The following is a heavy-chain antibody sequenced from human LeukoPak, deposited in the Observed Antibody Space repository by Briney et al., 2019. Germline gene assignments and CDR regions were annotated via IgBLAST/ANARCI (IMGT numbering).Heavy chain of an antibody. CDR2: IYSGGST. CDR3: AKDIAQGYTFGSIEQDY. J-gene: IGHJ4*02. V-gene: IGHV3-53*01. Sequence: GGSLRLSCAASGFTVSSNYMNWVRQAPGKGLEWVSVIYSGGSTYYADSVKGRFTISRDNSKDTLSLQMNSLRAEDTAVYYCAKDIAQGYTFGSIEQDYWGQGTLVTVSS. D-gene: IGHD5-18*01. CDR1: GFTVSSNY.